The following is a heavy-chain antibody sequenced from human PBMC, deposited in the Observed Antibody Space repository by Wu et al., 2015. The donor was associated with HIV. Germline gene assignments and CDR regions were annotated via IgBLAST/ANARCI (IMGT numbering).Heavy chain of an antibody. J-gene: IGHJ3*02. CDR3: ARPREYSNYGDDAFDI. Sequence: QVQLAQSGAEMKKPGSSVKVSCKASGGTFSSYAISWVRQAPGQGLEWMGGIIPIFGTANYAQKFQGRVTITADESTSTAYMELSSLRSEDTAVYYCARPREYSNYGDDAFDIWGQGTMVTVSS. V-gene: IGHV1-69*12. CDR2: IIPIFGTA. CDR1: GGTFSSYA. D-gene: IGHD4-11*01.